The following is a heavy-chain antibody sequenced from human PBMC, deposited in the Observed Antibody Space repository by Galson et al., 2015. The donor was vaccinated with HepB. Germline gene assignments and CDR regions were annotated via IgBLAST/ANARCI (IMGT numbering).Heavy chain of an antibody. Sequence: SLRLSCAASGFTVSSNYMSWVRQAPGKGLEWVSVIYSGGSTYYADSVKGRFTISRDNSKNTLYLQMNSLRAEDTAVYYCAREVGEGSLIAAAGKIYYYYGMDVWGQGTTVTVSS. CDR1: GFTVSSNY. J-gene: IGHJ6*02. CDR2: IYSGGST. CDR3: AREVGEGSLIAAAGKIYYYYGMDV. D-gene: IGHD6-13*01. V-gene: IGHV3-66*02.